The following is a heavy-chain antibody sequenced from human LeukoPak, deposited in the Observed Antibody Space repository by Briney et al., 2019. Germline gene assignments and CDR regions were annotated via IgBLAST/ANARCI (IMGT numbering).Heavy chain of an antibody. CDR2: INHSGST. J-gene: IGHJ6*03. V-gene: IGHV4-34*01. CDR3: ARLEPLNYYYYYMDV. D-gene: IGHD1-1*01. CDR1: GGSFGGYY. Sequence: SETLSLTCAVYGGSFGGYYWSWIRQPPGKGLEWIGEINHSGSTNYNPSLKSRVTISVDTSKNQFSLELSSVTAADTAVYYCARLEPLNYYYYYMDVWGKGTTVTVSS.